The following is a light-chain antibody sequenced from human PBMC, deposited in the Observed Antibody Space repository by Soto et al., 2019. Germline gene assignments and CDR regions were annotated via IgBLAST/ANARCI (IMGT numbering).Light chain of an antibody. CDR1: QSINSN. Sequence: ERVMTQSPVTLSVSPGERATLSCRASQSINSNLAWYQQKPGQAPSLLIYGAFTRATGIPARFSGTGSGTEFTLTISSLQSEDLALYYCQQYNDWPLTFGQGTKVDIK. J-gene: IGKJ1*01. V-gene: IGKV3-15*01. CDR3: QQYNDWPLT. CDR2: GAF.